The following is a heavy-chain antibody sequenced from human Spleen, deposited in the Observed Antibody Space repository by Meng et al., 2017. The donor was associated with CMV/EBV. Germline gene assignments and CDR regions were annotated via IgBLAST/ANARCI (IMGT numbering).Heavy chain of an antibody. CDR2: IYTSWST. Sequence: QLHLQQPGPGLVKPSETPSLTCTVSGGYISSYYWSWTRQTAGKGLEWIGRIYTSWSTNYNPSLKRRVTMSVDTSKNQFSLKLSSVTAADTAVYYCARDRGWLQLLWYFDLWGRGTLVTASS. CDR3: ARDRGWLQLLWYFDL. J-gene: IGHJ2*01. D-gene: IGHD5-24*01. CDR1: GGYISSYY. V-gene: IGHV4-4*07.